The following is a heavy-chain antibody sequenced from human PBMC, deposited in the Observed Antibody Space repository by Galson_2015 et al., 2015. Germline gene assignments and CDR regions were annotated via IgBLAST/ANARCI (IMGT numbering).Heavy chain of an antibody. CDR2: LYSDGST. D-gene: IGHD3-22*01. V-gene: IGHV3-53*01. J-gene: IGHJ4*02. Sequence: SLRLSCAASGLTVSMNYMSWVRQVPGKGLEWVSLLYSDGSTYYADSVKGRFTISRDNSKNTLYLQMNSLRAEDTAAYYCARCDSSGYFHFDHWGQGTLVTVSS. CDR3: ARCDSSGYFHFDH. CDR1: GLTVSMNY.